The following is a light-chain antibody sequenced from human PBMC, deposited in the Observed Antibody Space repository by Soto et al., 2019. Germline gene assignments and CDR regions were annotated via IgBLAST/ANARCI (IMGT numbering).Light chain of an antibody. CDR3: QHYNGWPL. V-gene: IGKV3-15*01. CDR2: GAY. Sequence: EIVMTQSPAALSLSPGERVTLSCRANQAVATSLAWYQFRPGQAPRLLIYGAYIRATGVPDRFSGSGSGTEFTLTISSLESEDFATYFCQHYNGWPLFGGGTKVEIK. CDR1: QAVATS. J-gene: IGKJ4*01.